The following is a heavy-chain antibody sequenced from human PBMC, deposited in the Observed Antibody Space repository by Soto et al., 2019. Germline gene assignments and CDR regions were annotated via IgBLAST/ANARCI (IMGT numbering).Heavy chain of an antibody. J-gene: IGHJ4*02. D-gene: IGHD2-15*01. V-gene: IGHV3-23*01. CDR1: GFTFSTYA. CDR3: AKRRGAGGHFDY. Sequence: EVELLESGGGLVQPEGSLRLSCAASGFTFSTYAMGWVRQAPGKGLEWVSVVSSGGGTHYADSVKGRFTVSRDNSKNTLSLQMNSLRADDTAVYYRAKRRGAGGHFDYWGQGALVTVSS. CDR2: VSSGGGT.